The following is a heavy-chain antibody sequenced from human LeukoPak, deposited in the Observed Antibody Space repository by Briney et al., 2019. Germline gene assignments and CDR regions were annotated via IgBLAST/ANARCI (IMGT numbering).Heavy chain of an antibody. V-gene: IGHV3-21*01. CDR3: ARRPYCGGDCYSLDAFDI. D-gene: IGHD2-21*02. Sequence: GGSLRLSCAASGFTFSSYAMNWVRQAPGKGLEWVSSISSSSSYIYYADSVKGRFTISRDNAKNSLYLQMNSLRAEDSAVYYCARRPYCGGDCYSLDAFDIWGQGTMVTVSS. CDR1: GFTFSSYA. CDR2: ISSSSSYI. J-gene: IGHJ3*02.